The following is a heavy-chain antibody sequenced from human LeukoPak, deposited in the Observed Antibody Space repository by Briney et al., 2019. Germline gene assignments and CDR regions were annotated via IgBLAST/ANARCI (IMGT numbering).Heavy chain of an antibody. CDR2: TYYRSKWYN. Sequence: SQTLSLTCAISGDSVSSNSAARNWIRQSPSRGLEWLGRTYYRSKWYNDYAVSVKSRITINPDTSKNQFSLQLNSVTPEDTAVYYCARDKSSSSWLYYYYYMDVWGKGTTVTVSS. CDR3: ARDKSSSSWLYYYYYMDV. D-gene: IGHD6-13*01. CDR1: GDSVSSNSAA. V-gene: IGHV6-1*01. J-gene: IGHJ6*03.